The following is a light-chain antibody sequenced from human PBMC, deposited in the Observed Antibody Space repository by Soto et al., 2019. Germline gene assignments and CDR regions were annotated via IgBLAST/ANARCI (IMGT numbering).Light chain of an antibody. CDR1: SGYSNYK. CDR2: VGTGGIVG. Sequence: QSVLTQPPSASASLGASVTLTCTLSSGYSNYKVDWYQQRPGKGPRFVMRVGTGGIVGSKGDGIPDRFSVLGSGMNSYLTIKTIPEDDESDYHCGADHGSGSNCVQVFGGGTQLTVL. V-gene: IGLV9-49*01. CDR3: GADHGSGSNCVQV. J-gene: IGLJ2*01.